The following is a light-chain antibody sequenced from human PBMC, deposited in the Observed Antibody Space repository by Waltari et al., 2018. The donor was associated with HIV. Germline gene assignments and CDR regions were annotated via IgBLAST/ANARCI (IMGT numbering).Light chain of an antibody. J-gene: IGKJ1*01. CDR2: ESS. V-gene: IGKV3-11*01. CDR3: QQRSNWRGT. Sequence: EVVLTQSPATLSLSPGERATLSCRASQSVSSYLAWYQQNPGQAHRLLIEESSNRATGIPARFSGSGSGKDFTLTISSLEPEDFAVYYCQQRSNWRGTFGQGTKVEIK. CDR1: QSVSSY.